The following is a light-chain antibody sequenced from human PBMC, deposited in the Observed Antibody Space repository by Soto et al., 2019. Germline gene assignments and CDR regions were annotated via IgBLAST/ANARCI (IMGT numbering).Light chain of an antibody. V-gene: IGKV1-5*03. CDR3: QQYNNSPWT. CDR2: KTS. CDR1: QNINTF. Sequence: DIQMTQSPSTLSASIGDRVTITCRASQNINTFLAWYQQKPGKAPKLLIYKTSSLESGVPSRFSGSGSGTEFTLTINSLQADDFATYYCQQYNNSPWTFGQGTKVEIK. J-gene: IGKJ1*01.